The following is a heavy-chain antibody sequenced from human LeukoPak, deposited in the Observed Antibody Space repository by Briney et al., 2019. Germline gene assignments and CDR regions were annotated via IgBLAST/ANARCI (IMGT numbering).Heavy chain of an antibody. V-gene: IGHV1-2*02. CDR2: INPNSGDT. CDR1: RYTFTSYY. Sequence: ASVKVSCKAYRYTFTSYYMHWVRQAPGQGLEWMGRINPNSGDTNYTQRFQGRVTMTRDTSINTAYMELSRLKSDDTAVYYCARDQASCGGDCPRWFDPWGQGTLVTVSS. J-gene: IGHJ5*02. D-gene: IGHD2-21*02. CDR3: ARDQASCGGDCPRWFDP.